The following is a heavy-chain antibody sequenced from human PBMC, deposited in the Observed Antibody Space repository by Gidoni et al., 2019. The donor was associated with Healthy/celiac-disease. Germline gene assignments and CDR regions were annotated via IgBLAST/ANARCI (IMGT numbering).Heavy chain of an antibody. J-gene: IGHJ4*02. CDR1: GGSISSYY. V-gene: IGHV4-59*08. CDR2: IYYSGST. CDR3: ARHVGIRRYYFDY. Sequence: QVQLQESGPGLVKPSETLSLTCTVSGGSISSYYWSWIRPPPGKGLEWIGYIYYSGSTNYNPSLKSRVTISVDTSKNQFSLKLSSVTAADTAVYYCARHVGIRRYYFDYWGQGTLVTVSS. D-gene: IGHD1-20*01.